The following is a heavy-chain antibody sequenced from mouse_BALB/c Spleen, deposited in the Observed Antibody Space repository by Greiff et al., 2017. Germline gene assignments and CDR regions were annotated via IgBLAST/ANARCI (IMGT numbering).Heavy chain of an antibody. V-gene: IGHV3-2*02. CDR1: GYSITSDYA. CDR3: ARGYDYDVRAMDY. J-gene: IGHJ4*01. CDR2: ISYSGST. D-gene: IGHD2-4*01. Sequence: EVKLVESGPGLVKPSQSLSLTCTVTGYSITSDYAWNWIRQFPGNKLEWMGYISYSGSTSYNPSLKSRISITRDTSKNQFFLQLNSVTTEDTATYYCARGYDYDVRAMDYWGQGTSVTVSS.